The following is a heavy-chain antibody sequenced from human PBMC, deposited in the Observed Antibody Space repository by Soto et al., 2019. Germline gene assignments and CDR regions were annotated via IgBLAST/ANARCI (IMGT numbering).Heavy chain of an antibody. Sequence: QVQLQESGPGLVMPSQTLSLTCTVSGDSIRRSPYYWSWIRQHPGKGLEWIGYIYYSGTTYYTPSLKSRLTISVDTSKNQFYLKLSSVTAADTAVYYCARTRIATAGTDFDYWGQGTLVSVSS. J-gene: IGHJ4*01. CDR1: GDSIRRSPYY. D-gene: IGHD6-13*01. CDR2: IYYSGTT. V-gene: IGHV4-31*03. CDR3: ARTRIATAGTDFDY.